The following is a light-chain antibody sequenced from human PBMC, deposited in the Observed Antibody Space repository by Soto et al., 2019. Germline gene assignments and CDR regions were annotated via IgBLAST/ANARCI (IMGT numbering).Light chain of an antibody. Sequence: DIQMTQSPATLSASVGDRVTITCRASQSISSWLAWYQQKPGKVPKHLIDDASSLESGVPSRFSGSGFGTEFTLSISSLQPDDFATYYCQQYNTYPWTFGQGTKVDIK. CDR1: QSISSW. V-gene: IGKV1-5*01. CDR2: DAS. CDR3: QQYNTYPWT. J-gene: IGKJ1*01.